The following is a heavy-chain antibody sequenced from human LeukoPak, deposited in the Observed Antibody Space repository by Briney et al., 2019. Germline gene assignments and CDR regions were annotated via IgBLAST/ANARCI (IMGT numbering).Heavy chain of an antibody. CDR3: AKVFSDVFGRDVETDAFDI. V-gene: IGHV3-23*01. J-gene: IGHJ3*02. CDR2: ISGSGGST. CDR1: GFTFSSYA. D-gene: IGHD5-24*01. Sequence: GGSLRLSCAASGFTFSSYAMSWVRQAPGKGLEWVSAISGSGGSTYYADSVKGRFTISRDNSKNTLYLQMNSLRAEDTAVYYCAKVFSDVFGRDVETDAFDIWGQGTMVTVSS.